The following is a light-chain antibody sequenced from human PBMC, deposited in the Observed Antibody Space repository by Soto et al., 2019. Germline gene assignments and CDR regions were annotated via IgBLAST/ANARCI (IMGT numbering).Light chain of an antibody. V-gene: IGKV3D-20*02. CDR2: GAS. CDR3: QQRDNWPIT. CDR1: QSVSTSY. Sequence: DIVLTQSPGTLSLSPGDRATLSCRASQSVSTSYLAWYQQKPGQAPRLLIYGASSRATGIPDRFSGSGSGTDFTLTISGLEPEDFAVYYCQQRDNWPITFGQGTRLEI. J-gene: IGKJ5*01.